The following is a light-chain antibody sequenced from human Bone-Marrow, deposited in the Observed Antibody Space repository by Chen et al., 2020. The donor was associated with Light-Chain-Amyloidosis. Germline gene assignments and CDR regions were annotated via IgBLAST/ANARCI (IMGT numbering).Light chain of an antibody. CDR2: EAS. Sequence: DIRMTQSPSSLSASVGDRVTLTCRASQSISSFLNWYQQNPGKAPKLLIYEASRLQSGVPSRFSGSGSGTYFTLTISNLQPEDFATYYCQQSYNPPMNTFGQGTKLEIK. J-gene: IGKJ2*01. CDR1: QSISSF. CDR3: QQSYNPPMNT. V-gene: IGKV1-39*01.